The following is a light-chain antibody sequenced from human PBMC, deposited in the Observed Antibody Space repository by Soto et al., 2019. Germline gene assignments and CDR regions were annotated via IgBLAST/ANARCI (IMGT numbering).Light chain of an antibody. CDR1: HSFRSF. V-gene: IGKV3-15*01. J-gene: IGKJ4*01. Sequence: EIVMTQSPATLSVSPGERATLSCRASHSFRSFLAWYQQKPGQAPRLLIYGASTRATGVPDRFSGSGSGTEFTLTISSLQSEDFAVYYCQQYNSWLTFGGGTKLEI. CDR2: GAS. CDR3: QQYNSWLT.